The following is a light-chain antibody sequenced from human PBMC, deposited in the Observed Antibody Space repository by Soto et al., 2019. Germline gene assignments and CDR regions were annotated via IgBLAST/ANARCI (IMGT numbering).Light chain of an antibody. Sequence: QPVLTQSPSASASLGASVKLTCTLSSGHSSYAIAWHQQQPEKGPQYLMKLNSDGSHNKGDGIPDRFSGSSSGAERHLTISSLQSEDEADYYCQTWDTGIVVFGGGTKLTVL. J-gene: IGLJ2*01. V-gene: IGLV4-69*01. CDR2: LNSDGSH. CDR1: SGHSSYA. CDR3: QTWDTGIVV.